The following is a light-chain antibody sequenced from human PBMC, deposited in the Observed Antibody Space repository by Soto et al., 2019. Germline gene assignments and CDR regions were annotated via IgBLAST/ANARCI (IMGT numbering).Light chain of an antibody. CDR1: SSDFGSYKF. CDR2: ETS. Sequence: QSALTQPASVSGSPGQSVTISCTGTSSDFGSYKFVSWYQHHPGKVPKVIIYETSKRPSGVSDRFSRSKSGNTASLTISGLQAEDEADYYCFSFTSTKTHVFGSGTKLTVL. V-gene: IGLV2-23*01. CDR3: FSFTSTKTHV. J-gene: IGLJ1*01.